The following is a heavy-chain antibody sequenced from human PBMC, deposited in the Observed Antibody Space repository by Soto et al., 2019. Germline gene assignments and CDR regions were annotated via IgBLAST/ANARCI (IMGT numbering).Heavy chain of an antibody. Sequence: QVQLVQSGAEVKKPGALVKVSCKASDYTFTSYGITWVRQAPGQGLEWLGWISAFKGNTIYAQKVQGRVTMTTDTSTSTAYMELRILRSYDTSVYYCVREGTLVRNYDSHYYGMDVWGQGTTVTVSS. CDR1: DYTFTSYG. V-gene: IGHV1-18*01. D-gene: IGHD3-22*01. CDR2: ISAFKGNT. CDR3: VREGTLVRNYDSHYYGMDV. J-gene: IGHJ6*02.